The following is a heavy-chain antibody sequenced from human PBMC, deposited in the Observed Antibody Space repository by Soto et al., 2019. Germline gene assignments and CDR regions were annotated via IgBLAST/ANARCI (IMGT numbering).Heavy chain of an antibody. J-gene: IGHJ4*02. CDR3: TRKKCTGDCYLFDY. CDR2: INTDSGNP. Sequence: ASVKVSCKASGYTFNTYGVNWVRQAPGQGLEWMGWINTDSGNPSYAEKFQGRVSMTRDTSSGTAYMEMRSLTSDDTAVYYCTRKKCTGDCYLFDYWGQGTLVTVSS. CDR1: GYTFNTYG. V-gene: IGHV1-18*01. D-gene: IGHD2-21*02.